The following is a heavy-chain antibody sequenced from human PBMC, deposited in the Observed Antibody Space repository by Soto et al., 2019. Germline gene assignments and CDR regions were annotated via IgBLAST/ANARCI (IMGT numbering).Heavy chain of an antibody. CDR2: ISSAASYA. CDR1: GFTFSDYY. D-gene: IGHD6-13*01. Sequence: QVQLVESGGGLVKPGESLRLSCAASGFTFSDYYMSWIRQAPGKGLEWVSYISSAASYANYADSVKGRFTISRDNAKKSLALQMNSLRAEDTAIYYCTRDVKGAAAGYFDAWGPGTLVTVSS. J-gene: IGHJ4*02. CDR3: TRDVKGAAAGYFDA. V-gene: IGHV3-11*06.